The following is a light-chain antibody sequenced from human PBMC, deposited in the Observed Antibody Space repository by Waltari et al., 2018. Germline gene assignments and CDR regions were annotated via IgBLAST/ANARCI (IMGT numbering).Light chain of an antibody. CDR2: GVN. CDR3: QSYDPSLSVV. Sequence: QSVLTQPPSVSGAPGQRVTISCPGSGSNIGAGYDVPWYQQRPGEAPKLLIYGVNTRPLGVPDRFSGSQSGTSASLAIRGLQAEDEADYYCQSYDPSLSVVFGGGTKLTVV. CDR1: GSNIGAGYD. V-gene: IGLV1-40*01. J-gene: IGLJ2*01.